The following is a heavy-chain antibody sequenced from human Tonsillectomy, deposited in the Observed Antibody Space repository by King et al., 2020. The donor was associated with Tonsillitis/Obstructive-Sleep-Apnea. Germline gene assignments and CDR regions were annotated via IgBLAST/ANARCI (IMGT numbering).Heavy chain of an antibody. Sequence: ITLKESGPTLVKPTQTLTLTCTFSGFSLSISGVGVGWIRQPPGKSLEWLALIYWYDDKRYSPSLKSRLTITKDTSKHQVVLTMTNMDPVDTATYYCAHSMLYGSGNWYFDYWGQGTLVTVSS. J-gene: IGHJ4*02. V-gene: IGHV2-5*01. CDR2: IYWYDDK. CDR3: AHSMLYGSGNWYFDY. CDR1: GFSLSISGVG. D-gene: IGHD3-10*01.